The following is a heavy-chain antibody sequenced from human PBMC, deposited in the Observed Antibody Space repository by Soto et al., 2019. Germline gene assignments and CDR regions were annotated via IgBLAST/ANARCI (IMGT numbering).Heavy chain of an antibody. J-gene: IGHJ6*02. Sequence: QVRLVQSGAEVNKPGSSVKVSCKASGDTFSSYSISWVRQAPGQGLEWMGGIVPIFGTTVYAPILQGRVTITADGPTSTSYMELSGLTFEDTAVYYCAANSLGGGSQGDVWGQGTTVTVSS. CDR2: IVPIFGTT. CDR3: AANSLGGGSQGDV. CDR1: GDTFSSYS. D-gene: IGHD3-10*01. V-gene: IGHV1-69*01.